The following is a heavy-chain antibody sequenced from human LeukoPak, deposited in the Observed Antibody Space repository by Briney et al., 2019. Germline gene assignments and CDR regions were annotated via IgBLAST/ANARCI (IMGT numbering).Heavy chain of an antibody. CDR2: ISYDETRK. CDR3: ARSSSGSGGYYMGV. D-gene: IGHD1-26*01. Sequence: GGALRLSCIASGFTFRNYGMHWVRQAPGKGLEGVAVISYDETRKYYVGSVKGRFTISRENSKNTVYLQMNSLRPEDTAVYYCARSSSGSGGYYMGVWGQGTMVTVSS. CDR1: GFTFRNYG. J-gene: IGHJ3*01. V-gene: IGHV3-30*03.